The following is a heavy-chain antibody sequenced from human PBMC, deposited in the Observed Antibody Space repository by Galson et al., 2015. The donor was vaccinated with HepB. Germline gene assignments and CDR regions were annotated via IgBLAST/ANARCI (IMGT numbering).Heavy chain of an antibody. D-gene: IGHD3-10*01. CDR3: AAGYGSGTNYALRGLF. J-gene: IGHJ4*02. Sequence: SVKVSCKVSGYTLREVAMHWVRQAPGKGLEWMGGFDPENGDTVYAQKFQDRVTMTEDRSTDIAYMELSTLTSDDTAVYYCAAGYGSGTNYALRGLFWGQGTLVTVSS. CDR2: FDPENGDT. V-gene: IGHV1-24*01. CDR1: GYTLREVA.